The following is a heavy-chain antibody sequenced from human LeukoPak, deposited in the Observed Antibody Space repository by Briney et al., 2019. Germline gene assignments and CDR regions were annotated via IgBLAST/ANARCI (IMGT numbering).Heavy chain of an antibody. CDR1: GGSISSGDYY. CDR3: VLQGYNLNRFDY. CDR2: IYYSGSI. J-gene: IGHJ4*02. V-gene: IGHV4-30-4*01. Sequence: SETLSLTCTVSGGSISSGDYYWSWIRQPPGKGLEWIGYIYYSGSIYYNPSLKSRVTISVDTSKNQFSLKLSSVTAADTAVYYCVLQGYNLNRFDYWGQGTLVTVSS. D-gene: IGHD1-14*01.